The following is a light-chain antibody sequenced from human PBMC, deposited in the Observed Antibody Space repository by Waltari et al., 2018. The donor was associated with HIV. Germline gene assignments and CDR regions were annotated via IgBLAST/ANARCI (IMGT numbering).Light chain of an antibody. Sequence: QSALTQPPSASGSPGHSVTISCTGTSSDVGAYNYVSWYQQHPGKAPKLIIYEVPNRPPGVPDRFSAPKSATTAALTLAGLQTDDEADYCCSSYAGSSTLSFGGGTNLIVL. CDR2: EVP. V-gene: IGLV2-8*01. CDR1: SSDVGAYNY. J-gene: IGLJ2*01. CDR3: SSYAGSSTLS.